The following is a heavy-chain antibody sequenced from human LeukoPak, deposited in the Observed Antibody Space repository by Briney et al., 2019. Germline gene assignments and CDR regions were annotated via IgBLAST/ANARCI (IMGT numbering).Heavy chain of an antibody. V-gene: IGHV3-7*01. J-gene: IGHJ4*02. CDR2: IRQDGGEK. CDR1: GFTFTTYW. D-gene: IGHD2-2*01. CDR3: ARHREGTTQVGLFNY. Sequence: GGSLRLSCAASGFTFTTYWMAWVRQTPGKGLEWVANIRQDGGEKYYVDSVKGRFTISRDNAQNSLYLHINSLGAEDTAVYYCARHREGTTQVGLFNYWGQGTLVTVSS.